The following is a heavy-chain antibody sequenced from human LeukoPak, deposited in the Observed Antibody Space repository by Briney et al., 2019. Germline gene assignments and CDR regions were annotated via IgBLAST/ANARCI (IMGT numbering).Heavy chain of an antibody. CDR1: GFSFISYG. Sequence: GGSLRLSCRASGFSFISYGMHWVRQAPGKGLEWVGVISDDGRSKDYADSVKGRFTISRDNSKDTLYLQMNSLRAEDTAVYYCAKRPSDYGDYVSYFDHWGQGTLVTVSS. V-gene: IGHV3-30*18. D-gene: IGHD4-17*01. J-gene: IGHJ4*02. CDR3: AKRPSDYGDYVSYFDH. CDR2: ISDDGRSK.